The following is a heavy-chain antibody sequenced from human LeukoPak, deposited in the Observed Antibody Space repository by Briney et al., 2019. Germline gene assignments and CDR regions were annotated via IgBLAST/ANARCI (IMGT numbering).Heavy chain of an antibody. V-gene: IGHV3-15*07. J-gene: IGHJ5*02. D-gene: IGHD3-22*01. CDR3: ATDFYDST. Sequence: GGSLRLSCATSGFTFSNAWMNWVRQAPGKGLEWVGRIRSNSDGGTIDYAAPVKGRFTLSRDDSKTTLYLQMNSLQTEDTAVYYCATDFYDSTWGQGTPVTVSS. CDR2: IRSNSDGGTI. CDR1: GFTFSNAW.